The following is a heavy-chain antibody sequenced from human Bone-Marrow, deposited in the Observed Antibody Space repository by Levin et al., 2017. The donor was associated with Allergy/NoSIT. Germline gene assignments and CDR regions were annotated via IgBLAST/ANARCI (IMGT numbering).Heavy chain of an antibody. CDR2: VDQSGSP. V-gene: IGHV4-34*01. Sequence: PSETLSLTCAVHGASFDGYYWTWIRQPPGEGLEWIGEVDQSGSPIYNPSLKSRVTISMDTSKNQFSLRLTSMSAADTAVYFCARTSGYSGSAFWGQGTLVTVSS. CDR1: GASFDGYY. J-gene: IGHJ4*02. D-gene: IGHD5-12*01. CDR3: ARTSGYSGSAF.